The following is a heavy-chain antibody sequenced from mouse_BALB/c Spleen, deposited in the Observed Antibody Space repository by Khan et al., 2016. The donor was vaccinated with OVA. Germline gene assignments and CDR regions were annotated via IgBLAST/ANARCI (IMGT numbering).Heavy chain of an antibody. CDR3: ARAYYGNYREAMDY. J-gene: IGHJ4*01. CDR1: GFSLTGYG. D-gene: IGHD2-10*01. Sequence: VQLQESGPGLVAPSQSLSITCTVSGFSLTGYGVNWVRQPPGKGLEWLGMIWGAGSTAYNSALKSRLILSKDNSKSQVFLKMNSLQTDDTARYYCARAYYGNYREAMDYWGQGTSVTVSS. CDR2: IWGAGST. V-gene: IGHV2-6-7*01.